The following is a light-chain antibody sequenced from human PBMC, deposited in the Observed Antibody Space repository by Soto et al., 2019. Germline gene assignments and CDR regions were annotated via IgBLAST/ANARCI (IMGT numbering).Light chain of an antibody. CDR1: QDIRNY. Sequence: DIQMTQSPSSLSASEGDRVSIRCQASQDIRNYLNWYQQKPGKAPKLLIYDASNLETGVPSRFSGSGSGTHVDLTISRLQHEDIAKYYCQQYDNLPITFGEGTRLEI. CDR2: DAS. V-gene: IGKV1-33*01. J-gene: IGKJ5*01. CDR3: QQYDNLPIT.